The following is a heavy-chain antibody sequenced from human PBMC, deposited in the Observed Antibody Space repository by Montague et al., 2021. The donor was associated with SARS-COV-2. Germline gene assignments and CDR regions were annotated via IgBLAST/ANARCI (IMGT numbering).Heavy chain of an antibody. CDR3: ATSGAPNLGDS. J-gene: IGHJ4*02. CDR1: GFIVSNKY. D-gene: IGHD2-8*01. Sequence: SLRLSCAASGFIVSNKYMSWVRQAAGKGLDWGSIIYPDGSTYYSDSLKGRFTISRDNSKNTLYLQMNDLEPEDTAVYYCATSGAPNLGDSWGQGTLVTVSS. CDR2: IYPDGST. V-gene: IGHV3-53*01.